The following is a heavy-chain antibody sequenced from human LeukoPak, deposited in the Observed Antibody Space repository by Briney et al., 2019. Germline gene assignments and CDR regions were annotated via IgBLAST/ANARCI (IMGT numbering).Heavy chain of an antibody. D-gene: IGHD6-6*01. CDR3: ARVYRSSSGPTLDY. CDR1: GFTFSSYW. Sequence: GGSLRLSCAASGFTFSSYWMSWVRQAPGKGLEWVANIKQDGSEKYYVDSVKGRFTISRDNAKNSLYLQMNSLRAEDTAVYYCARVYRSSSGPTLDYWGQGTLVTVSS. CDR2: IKQDGSEK. J-gene: IGHJ4*02. V-gene: IGHV3-7*01.